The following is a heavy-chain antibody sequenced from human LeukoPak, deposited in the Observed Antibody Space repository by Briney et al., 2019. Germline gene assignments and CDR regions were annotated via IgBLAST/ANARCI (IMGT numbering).Heavy chain of an antibody. Sequence: GGSLRLSCTASGFTFSSYGMHWVRQAPGKGLEWVAVISYDGSNKYYADSVKGRFTISRDNSKNTLYLQMNSLRPEDTAVYYCAKDFSYYDSSGYYPDYWGQGTLVTVSS. CDR3: AKDFSYYDSSGYYPDY. CDR2: ISYDGSNK. V-gene: IGHV3-30*18. J-gene: IGHJ4*02. CDR1: GFTFSSYG. D-gene: IGHD3-22*01.